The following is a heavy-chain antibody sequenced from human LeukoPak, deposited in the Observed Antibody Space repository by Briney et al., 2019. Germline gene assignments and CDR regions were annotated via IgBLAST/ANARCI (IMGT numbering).Heavy chain of an antibody. CDR3: ARVKQQLVRLLGRDTTYYYYYYMDV. CDR2: ISGSGGST. CDR1: GFTFSSYA. J-gene: IGHJ6*03. V-gene: IGHV3-23*01. D-gene: IGHD6-13*01. Sequence: GGSLRLSCAASGFTFSSYAMSWVRQAPGKGLEWVSAISGSGGSTYYADSVKGRFTISRDNFKNTLFLQMNSLRAEDTAVYFCARVKQQLVRLLGRDTTYYYYYYMDVWGKGTTVTVSS.